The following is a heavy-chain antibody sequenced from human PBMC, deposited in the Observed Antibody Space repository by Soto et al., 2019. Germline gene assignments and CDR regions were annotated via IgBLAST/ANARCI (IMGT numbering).Heavy chain of an antibody. CDR2: ISGSGGST. J-gene: IGHJ4*02. V-gene: IGHV3-23*01. Sequence: GGSLRLSCAASGFTFSSYAMSRVRQAPGKGLEWVSAISGSGGSTYYAGSVKGRFTISRDNSKNTLYLQMNSLRAEDTAVYYCAKDPMNRIAAKGYWGQGTLVTVSS. CDR3: AKDPMNRIAAKGY. CDR1: GFTFSSYA. D-gene: IGHD6-13*01.